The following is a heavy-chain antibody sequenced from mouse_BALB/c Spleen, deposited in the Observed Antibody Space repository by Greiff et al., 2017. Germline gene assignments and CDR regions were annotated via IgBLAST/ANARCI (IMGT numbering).Heavy chain of an antibody. CDR3: ARQFITTATWGRMDY. V-gene: IGHV5-17*02. J-gene: IGHJ4*01. CDR1: GFTFSSFG. CDR2: ISSGSSTI. Sequence: EVQLVESGGGLVQPGGSRKLSCAASGFTFSSFGMHWVRQAPEKGLEWVAYISSGSSTIYYADTVKGRFTISRDNPKNTLFLQMTSLRSEDTAMYYCARQFITTATWGRMDYWGQGTSVTVSS. D-gene: IGHD1-2*01.